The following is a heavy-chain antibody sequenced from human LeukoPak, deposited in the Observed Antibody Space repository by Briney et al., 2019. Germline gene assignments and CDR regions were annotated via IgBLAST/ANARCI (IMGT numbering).Heavy chain of an antibody. CDR2: ISAYNGNT. J-gene: IGHJ6*03. Sequence: ASVKVSCKASGYTFTSYGISWVRQAPGQGLEWMGWISAYNGNTNYAQKLQGRVTITRNTSISTAYMELSSLRSEDTAVYYCARAIGSYVWGSFFLYYYMDVWGKGTTVTVSS. D-gene: IGHD3-16*01. V-gene: IGHV1-18*01. CDR1: GYTFTSYG. CDR3: ARAIGSYVWGSFFLYYYMDV.